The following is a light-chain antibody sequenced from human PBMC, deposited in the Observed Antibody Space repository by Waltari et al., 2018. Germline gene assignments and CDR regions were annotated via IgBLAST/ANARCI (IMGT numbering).Light chain of an antibody. CDR1: QNLLYSNGYNY. Sequence: EIVLTQSPLLLPVTPGEPASISCRSSQNLLYSNGYNYLVWYLQKPGQSPQLLIYLGSNRASGVPDRFSGSGSGTDFTLKITRVEAEDVGVYYCMQALQIPQTFGGGTKVEIK. CDR3: MQALQIPQT. V-gene: IGKV2-28*01. J-gene: IGKJ4*01. CDR2: LGS.